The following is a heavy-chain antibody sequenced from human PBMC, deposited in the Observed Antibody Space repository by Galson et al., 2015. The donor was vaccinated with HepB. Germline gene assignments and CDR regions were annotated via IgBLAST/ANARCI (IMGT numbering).Heavy chain of an antibody. Sequence: SLRLSCAASGFTFNDYGMHWVRQAPGKGLEWVAVIWYDGSNKYYGDSVKGRFTISRDNSKNTLYLQMNSLRAEDTAVYYCARDGGLYWNGGPFDYWGQGTLVTVSS. J-gene: IGHJ4*02. CDR3: ARDGGLYWNGGPFDY. D-gene: IGHD1-1*01. CDR2: IWYDGSNK. CDR1: GFTFNDYG. V-gene: IGHV3-33*08.